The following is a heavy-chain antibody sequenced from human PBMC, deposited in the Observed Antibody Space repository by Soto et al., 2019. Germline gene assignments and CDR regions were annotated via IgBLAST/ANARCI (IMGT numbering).Heavy chain of an antibody. CDR3: ARESPGSYSTFDY. V-gene: IGHV1-18*01. Sequence: ASVKLSCKASGYRFTIYGISWGRQDTGQGLEWMGWISAYNGNTNYAQKLQGRVTMTTDTSTSTAYMELRSLRSDDTAVYYCARESPGSYSTFDYWGQGTLVTVSS. D-gene: IGHD1-26*01. J-gene: IGHJ4*02. CDR1: GYRFTIYG. CDR2: ISAYNGNT.